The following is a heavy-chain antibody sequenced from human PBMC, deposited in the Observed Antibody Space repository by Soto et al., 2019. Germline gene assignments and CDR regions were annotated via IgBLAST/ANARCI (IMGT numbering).Heavy chain of an antibody. D-gene: IGHD2-15*01. CDR3: AKDVGNIVVVVAASQHFDY. J-gene: IGHJ4*02. CDR1: GFTFSSYA. V-gene: IGHV3-23*01. CDR2: ISGSGGST. Sequence: GGSLRLSCAASGFTFSSYAMSWVRQAPGKGLEWVSAISGSGGSTYYADSVKGRFTISRDNSKNTLYLQMNSLRAEDTAVYYCAKDVGNIVVVVAASQHFDYWGQGTLVTVSS.